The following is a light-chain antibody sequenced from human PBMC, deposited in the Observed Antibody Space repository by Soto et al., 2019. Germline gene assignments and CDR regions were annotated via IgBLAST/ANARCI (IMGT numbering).Light chain of an antibody. J-gene: IGLJ3*02. CDR1: SSVVGGNNY. CDR3: SSYAGSYTWV. V-gene: IGLV2-11*01. Sequence: QSALTQPRSVSGSPGQSVTISCTGTSSVVGGNNYVSWYQQHPGKAPKVMIYYVSERPSGVPDRFSGSQSGNTASLTISGLQAEDEADYYCSSYAGSYTWVFGGGTKLTVL. CDR2: YVS.